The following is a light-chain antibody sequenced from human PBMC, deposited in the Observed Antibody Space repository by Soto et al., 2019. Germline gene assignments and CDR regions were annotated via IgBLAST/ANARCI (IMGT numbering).Light chain of an antibody. Sequence: EIVLTQSPDTLSLSPGERATLSCRASQSVGSSFLAWYQQKPGQAPRLLIYRTSTRATGIPARFTGSGSGTDFTLTISRLEPEDFSVYYFQQYENPPLPFGGGTKVEIK. CDR1: QSVGSSF. V-gene: IGKV3-20*01. CDR2: RTS. CDR3: QQYENPPLP. J-gene: IGKJ4*01.